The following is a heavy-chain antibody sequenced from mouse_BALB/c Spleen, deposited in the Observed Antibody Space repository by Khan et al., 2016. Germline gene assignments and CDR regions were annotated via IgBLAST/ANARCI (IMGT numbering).Heavy chain of an antibody. CDR1: GYTFTNYG. D-gene: IGHD1-1*01. V-gene: IGHV9-3*02. J-gene: IGHJ3*01. CDR3: ARMAYGSSAWFAY. Sequence: QIQLVQSGPELKKPGETVKISCKASGYTFTNYGMNWVKQAPGKGLKWMGWINTNTGEPTYAEEFKGRFAFSLETSASTAYLQINNLKNEDTATYVCARMAYGSSAWFAYWGQGTLVTVSA. CDR2: INTNTGEP.